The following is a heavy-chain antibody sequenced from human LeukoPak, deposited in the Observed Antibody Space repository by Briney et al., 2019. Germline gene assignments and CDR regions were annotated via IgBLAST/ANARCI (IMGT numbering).Heavy chain of an antibody. Sequence: SETLSLTCTASGGSISSYYWSWIRQPPGKGLEWLGYIYYSGSTNYNPSLKSRVTISVDTSKNQFSLKLSSVTAADTAVYYCAGTYSGYALENYYFDYWGQGTLVTVSS. CDR3: AGTYSGYALENYYFDY. V-gene: IGHV4-59*01. CDR1: GGSISSYY. CDR2: IYYSGST. J-gene: IGHJ4*02. D-gene: IGHD5-12*01.